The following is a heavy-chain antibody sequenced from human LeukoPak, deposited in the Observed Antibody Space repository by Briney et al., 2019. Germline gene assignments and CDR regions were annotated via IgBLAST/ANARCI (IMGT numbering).Heavy chain of an antibody. CDR1: GFTFSSYA. J-gene: IGHJ4*02. V-gene: IGHV3-23*01. Sequence: GGSLRLSCAASGFTFSSYAMSWVRQAPGKGLEWVSAISGSGGSTYYADSVKGRFTISRDNSKNTLYLQMNSLRAEDTAVYYCAKVLSYGSGSYYLHSPFDYWGQGTLVTVSS. D-gene: IGHD3-10*01. CDR3: AKVLSYGSGSYYLHSPFDY. CDR2: ISGSGGST.